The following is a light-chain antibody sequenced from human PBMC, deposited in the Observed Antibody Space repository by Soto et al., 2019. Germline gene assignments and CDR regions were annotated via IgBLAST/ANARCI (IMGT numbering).Light chain of an antibody. J-gene: IGKJ2*01. CDR1: QSMGRS. Sequence: DIQLTQAPSSLSASVGDRVTITCRASQSMGRSLNWYQKKPGKAPKLLIHAAISLHSGVPSTFRGSGSETDFTLTISSLQPEDFGDYYCQQSYSTPPNTFGQGTKLEIK. CDR3: QQSYSTPPNT. V-gene: IGKV1-39*01. CDR2: AAI.